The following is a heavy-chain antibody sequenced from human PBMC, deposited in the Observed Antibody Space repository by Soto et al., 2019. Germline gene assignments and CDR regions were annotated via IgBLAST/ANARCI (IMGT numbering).Heavy chain of an antibody. D-gene: IGHD3-10*01. CDR1: GFTFSTYG. CDR2: IKQDGSEK. Sequence: EVQLVESGGGLVQPGGALRLSCAVSGFTFSTYGMTWVRQAPGKGLEWVANIKQDGSEKHYVDSVKGRFTISRDNAKNSLYLQMNSLRAEDTAVYFCARGGSESDYWGQGTLVTVSS. J-gene: IGHJ4*02. CDR3: ARGGSESDY. V-gene: IGHV3-7*01.